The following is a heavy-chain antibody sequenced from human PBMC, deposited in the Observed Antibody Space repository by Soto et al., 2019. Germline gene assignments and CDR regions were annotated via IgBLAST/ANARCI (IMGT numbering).Heavy chain of an antibody. V-gene: IGHV3-33*01. J-gene: IGHJ4*02. CDR3: ARDLGGSPTGYSSGWPIDY. Sequence: QVQLVESGGGVVQPGRSLRLSCAASGFKFSTYAMYWVRQAPGKGLEWVAVIWYDGSNKYYADSVKRRFTISRDNSKNTLYLQINSLRAEDTAVYYCARDLGGSPTGYSSGWPIDYWGQGTLVTVSS. CDR2: IWYDGSNK. D-gene: IGHD6-19*01. CDR1: GFKFSTYA.